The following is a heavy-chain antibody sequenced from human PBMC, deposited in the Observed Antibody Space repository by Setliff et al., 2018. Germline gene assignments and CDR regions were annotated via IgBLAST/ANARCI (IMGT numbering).Heavy chain of an antibody. D-gene: IGHD3-22*01. V-gene: IGHV1-18*01. CDR1: GYTFTNYG. CDR3: ARINFYVSSGYYYAPEL. CDR2: INNYNFNT. J-gene: IGHJ4*02. Sequence: GASVKVSCKASGYTFTNYGISWVRQAPGQGLEWMAYINNYNFNTRYAQKFQGRVTVTTDTSTTTAYMELRSLRADDTAVYYCARINFYVSSGYYYAPELWGQGTTVTVSS.